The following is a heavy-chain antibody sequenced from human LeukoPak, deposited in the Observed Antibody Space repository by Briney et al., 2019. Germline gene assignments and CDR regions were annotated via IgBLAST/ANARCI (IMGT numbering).Heavy chain of an antibody. D-gene: IGHD1-26*01. V-gene: IGHV3-53*05. CDR2: IYSGGST. J-gene: IGHJ3*02. CDR1: GFTVSSDS. Sequence: GGSLRLSCTVSGFTVSSDSMSWVRQAPGKGLEWVSFIYSGGSTHYSDSVKGRFTISRDNSKNTLFLQMNSLRAEDTAVYYCAGSGRYFDFDIWGQGTMVTVSS. CDR3: AGSGRYFDFDI.